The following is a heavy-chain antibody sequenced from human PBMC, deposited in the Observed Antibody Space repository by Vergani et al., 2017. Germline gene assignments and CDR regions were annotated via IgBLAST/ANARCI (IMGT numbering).Heavy chain of an antibody. Sequence: EVQLLESGGGLVQPGGSLRLSCAASGFTFSSYAMSWVRQAPGKGLEWVSAISGSGGTTYYADSVKGRFTISRDKSKNTLYLQMNSLRAEETAVYYCAKDIVGAVAGLVDYWGRGTLVTVSS. V-gene: IGHV3-23*01. J-gene: IGHJ4*02. CDR3: AKDIVGAVAGLVDY. D-gene: IGHD6-19*01. CDR2: ISGSGGTT. CDR1: GFTFSSYA.